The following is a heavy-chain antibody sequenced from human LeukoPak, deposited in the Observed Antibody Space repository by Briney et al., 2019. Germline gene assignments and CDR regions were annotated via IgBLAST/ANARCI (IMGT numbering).Heavy chain of an antibody. D-gene: IGHD2-21*01. CDR1: GFTFSSYG. CDR3: ARSKMWPPSFDY. CDR2: ITTTGGDT. V-gene: IGHV3-23*01. J-gene: IGHJ4*02. Sequence: GGSLRLSCAASGFTFSSYGMNWVRQAPGKGLEWVSVITTTGGDTRYADSVKGRFTISRDNPKNTVYLQMNSLRAEDTAVYFCARSKMWPPSFDYWGQGTPVTVSS.